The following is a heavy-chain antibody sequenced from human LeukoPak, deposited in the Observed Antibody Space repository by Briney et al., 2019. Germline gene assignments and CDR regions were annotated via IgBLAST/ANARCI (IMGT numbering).Heavy chain of an antibody. CDR3: ARDTDYYDSSGYRYYFDY. J-gene: IGHJ4*02. CDR1: GYTFTSYY. Sequence: ASVKVSCKASGYTFTSYYMHWVRQAPGQGLEWMGIINPSGGSTSYAQKFQGRVTMTRDTSISTAYMELSRLRSDDTAVYYCARDTDYYDSSGYRYYFDYWGQGTLVTVSS. D-gene: IGHD3-22*01. CDR2: INPSGGST. V-gene: IGHV1-46*01.